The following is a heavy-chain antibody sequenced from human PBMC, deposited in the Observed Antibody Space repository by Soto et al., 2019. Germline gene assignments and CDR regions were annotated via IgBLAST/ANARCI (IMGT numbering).Heavy chain of an antibody. J-gene: IGHJ5*02. V-gene: IGHV4-30-4*01. CDR3: ARAPLYRFDP. D-gene: IGHD2-2*02. Sequence: SETLSLTCTVSGGSISSGDYYWSWIRQPPGKGLEWIGYIYDSGSTYYNPTLKSRVTISVETPKNQFPLKLSSVTAADTAVYYCARAPLYRFDPWGQGTLVTVSS. CDR1: GGSISSGDYY. CDR2: IYDSGST.